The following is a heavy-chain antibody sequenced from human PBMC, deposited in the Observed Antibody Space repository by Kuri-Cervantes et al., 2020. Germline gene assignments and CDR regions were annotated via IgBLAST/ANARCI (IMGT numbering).Heavy chain of an antibody. CDR3: ARDSTPYNYGYDY. D-gene: IGHD5-18*01. V-gene: IGHV1-3*01. CDR1: GYTFTTYA. J-gene: IGHJ4*02. Sequence: ASVKVSCKASGYTFTTYAMHWVRQAPGQRLEWMGWINAGNGNTKYSQKFQGRVTITRDTSASTAYMEVRRLRSDDTAVYYCARDSTPYNYGYDYWGQGTLVTVSS. CDR2: INAGNGNT.